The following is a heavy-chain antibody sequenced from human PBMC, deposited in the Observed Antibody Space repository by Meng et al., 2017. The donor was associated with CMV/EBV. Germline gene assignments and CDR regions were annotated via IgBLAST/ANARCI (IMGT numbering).Heavy chain of an antibody. J-gene: IGHJ4*02. Sequence: GPGPGLVKPSETLSLPCSVSGGFISSYDWSWIRQPAGKGLEWIGRIYTSGSTNYNPSLKSRVTMSVDTSKNQFSLKLSSVTAADTAVCYCARDSSGWYPHFDYWGQGTLVTVSS. V-gene: IGHV4-4*07. CDR3: ARDSSGWYPHFDY. CDR1: GGFISSYD. CDR2: IYTSGST. D-gene: IGHD6-19*01.